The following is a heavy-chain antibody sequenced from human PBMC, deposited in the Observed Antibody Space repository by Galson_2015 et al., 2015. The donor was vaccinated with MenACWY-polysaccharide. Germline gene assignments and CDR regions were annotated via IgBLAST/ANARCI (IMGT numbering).Heavy chain of an antibody. CDR3: AKGGREVDNWLDP. D-gene: IGHD1-26*01. CDR2: ISNSGGST. J-gene: IGHJ5*02. CDR1: GFTFSSYA. V-gene: IGHV3-23*01. Sequence: SLRLSCAASGFTFSSYAMNWVRQAPGKGLEWVSAISNSGGSTYYADSVKGRFTISRDNSKNTLFLQMNSLRAEDMAVYYCAKGGREVDNWLDPWGQGALVTVSS.